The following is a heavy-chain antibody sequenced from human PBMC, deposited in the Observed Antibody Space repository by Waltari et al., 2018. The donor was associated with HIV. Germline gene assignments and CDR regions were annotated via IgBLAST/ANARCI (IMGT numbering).Heavy chain of an antibody. Sequence: QVQLVESGGGVVQPGRSLRLSCAASGFSFSSYVMHWVRQAPGKGLEWVAVIYFDGSNEYYADSVKGRFTISRDNSKNTVYLQMNSLRADDTAVYYCARDGGIQLWLPVGYFDYWGQGTLVTVSS. D-gene: IGHD5-18*01. CDR2: IYFDGSNE. CDR3: ARDGGIQLWLPVGYFDY. CDR1: GFSFSSYV. J-gene: IGHJ4*02. V-gene: IGHV3-33*01.